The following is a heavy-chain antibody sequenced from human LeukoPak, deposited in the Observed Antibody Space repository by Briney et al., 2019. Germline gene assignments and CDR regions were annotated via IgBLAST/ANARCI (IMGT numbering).Heavy chain of an antibody. D-gene: IGHD1-26*01. CDR2: ISGSGGGT. CDR1: GFTFSSYA. V-gene: IGHV3-23*01. J-gene: IGHJ4*02. Sequence: GGSLRLSCAASGFTFSSYAMSWVRQAPGKGLEWVSAISGSGGGTYYADSVKGRFTISRDNSKNTLYLQMNSLRAEDTAVYYCAKDMVRWELPRGFDYWGQGTLVTVSS. CDR3: AKDMVRWELPRGFDY.